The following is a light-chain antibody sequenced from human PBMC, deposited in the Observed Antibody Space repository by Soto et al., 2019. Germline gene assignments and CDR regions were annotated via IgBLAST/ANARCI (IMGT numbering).Light chain of an antibody. CDR1: QSFRGL. Sequence: EVVLTQSPVTLSLSPGERATLSCRASQSFRGLLAWYQQKPGQAPRLLIYGAYNRATGIPPRFSGSGSETDFTLTISSLEPEDSAVYYCQQRHMWPITFGQGTRLEIK. CDR2: GAY. CDR3: QQRHMWPIT. J-gene: IGKJ5*01. V-gene: IGKV3-11*01.